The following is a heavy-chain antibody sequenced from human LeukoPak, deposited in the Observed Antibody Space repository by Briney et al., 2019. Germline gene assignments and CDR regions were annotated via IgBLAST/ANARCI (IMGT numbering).Heavy chain of an antibody. Sequence: GASVKVSCKASGGTFSSYAISWVRQAPGQGLEWMGGIIPIFGTANYAQKFQGRGTITTDESTSTAYMELSSLRSEDTAVYYCARAGAYCGGDCYLVEYYFDYWGQGTLVTVSS. J-gene: IGHJ4*02. V-gene: IGHV1-69*05. CDR3: ARAGAYCGGDCYLVEYYFDY. CDR1: GGTFSSYA. CDR2: IIPIFGTA. D-gene: IGHD2-21*02.